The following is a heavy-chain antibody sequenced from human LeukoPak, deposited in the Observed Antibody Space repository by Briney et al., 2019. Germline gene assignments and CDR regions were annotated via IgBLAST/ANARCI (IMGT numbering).Heavy chain of an antibody. CDR2: ISSSSSTI. CDR3: ARDAVLPDTAMTGDYFDY. D-gene: IGHD5-18*01. J-gene: IGHJ4*02. Sequence: PGGSLRLSCAASGFTFSSYSMNWVRQAPGKGLEWVSYISSSSSTIYYADSVKGRFTISRDNAKNSLYLQMNSLRAEDTAVYYCARDAVLPDTAMTGDYFDYWGQGTLVTVSS. V-gene: IGHV3-48*04. CDR1: GFTFSSYS.